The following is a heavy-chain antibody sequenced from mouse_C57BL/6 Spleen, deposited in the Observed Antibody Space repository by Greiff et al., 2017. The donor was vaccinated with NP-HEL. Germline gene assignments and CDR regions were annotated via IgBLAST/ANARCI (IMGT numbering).Heavy chain of an antibody. J-gene: IGHJ3*01. D-gene: IGHD2-4*01. Sequence: EVQLVESGPGLVKPSQSLSLTCSVTGYSITSGYYWNWIRQFPGNKLEWMGYISYDGSNNYNPSLKNRISITRDTSKNQFFLKLNSVTTEDTATYYCARDGGLRPGFAYWGQGTLVTVSA. CDR3: ARDGGLRPGFAY. CDR1: GYSITSGYY. V-gene: IGHV3-6*01. CDR2: ISYDGSN.